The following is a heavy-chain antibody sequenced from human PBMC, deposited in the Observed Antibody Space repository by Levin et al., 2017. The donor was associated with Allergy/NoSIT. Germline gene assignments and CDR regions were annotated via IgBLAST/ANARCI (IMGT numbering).Heavy chain of an antibody. Sequence: GGSLRLSCAASGFTFSSYGMSWVRQAPGKGLEWVSGIVGSGGSTYYADSVKGRFTISRDNSKNTLYLQINSLRAEDTAVHYCAKARLVREIWQITTVRGVIIYPLAYWGQGTLVTVSS. CDR2: IVGSGGST. D-gene: IGHD3-10*01. V-gene: IGHV3-23*01. CDR1: GFTFSSYG. CDR3: AKARLVREIWQITTVRGVIIYPLAY. J-gene: IGHJ4*02.